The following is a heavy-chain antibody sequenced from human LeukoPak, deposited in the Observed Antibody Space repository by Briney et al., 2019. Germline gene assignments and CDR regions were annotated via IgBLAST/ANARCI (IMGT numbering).Heavy chain of an antibody. Sequence: GASVKVSCKASGYTFTSYGISWVRQAPGQGLEWMGWISAYNGNTNYAQKLQGRVTMTTDTSTSTAYMELRSLRSDDTAVYYCARDHQPYDFWSGYSPFDYWGQGTLVTVSS. CDR3: ARDHQPYDFWSGYSPFDY. CDR1: GYTFTSYG. D-gene: IGHD3-3*01. J-gene: IGHJ4*02. CDR2: ISAYNGNT. V-gene: IGHV1-18*01.